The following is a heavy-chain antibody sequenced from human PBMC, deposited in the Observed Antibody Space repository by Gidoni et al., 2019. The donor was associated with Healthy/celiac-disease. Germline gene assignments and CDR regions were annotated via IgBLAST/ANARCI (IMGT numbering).Heavy chain of an antibody. V-gene: IGHV3-74*01. J-gene: IGHJ3*02. CDR3: ARDGYNWGAFDI. CDR1: GFTFSSYW. CDR2: IKSDGSST. D-gene: IGHD5-12*01. Sequence: EVQLVESGGGLVQPGGSLRLSCAASGFTFSSYWMNWVRQAPGKGLVWVSRIKSDGSSTSYADSVKGRFTISRDNAKNTLYLQMNSLRAEDTAVYYCARDGYNWGAFDIWGQGTMVTVSS.